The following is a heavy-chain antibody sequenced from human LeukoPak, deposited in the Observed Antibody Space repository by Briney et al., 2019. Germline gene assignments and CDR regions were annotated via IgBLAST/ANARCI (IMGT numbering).Heavy chain of an antibody. D-gene: IGHD3/OR15-3a*01. V-gene: IGHV4-34*01. CDR3: ARQTGSGLFILP. CDR2: INHSGST. Sequence: SETLSLTCAVYGGSFSGYYWSWIRQPPGKGLEWIGEINHSGSTNYNPSLKSRITLSVDTSKSQFSLKLSSVTAADTAVYYCARQTGSGLFILPGGQGTLVTVSS. J-gene: IGHJ4*02. CDR1: GGSFSGYY.